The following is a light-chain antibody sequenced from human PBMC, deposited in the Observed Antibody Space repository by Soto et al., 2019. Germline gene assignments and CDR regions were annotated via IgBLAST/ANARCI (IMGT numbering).Light chain of an antibody. CDR3: QQFNNWPPWT. CDR2: GAS. Sequence: DIVMTQSPATLSVSPGERVTSSCRASQSISINLAWYQQKPGQAPRLLIYGASTRATGIPARFSGSGSGTEFTLTISSLQSEDFAVYYCQQFNNWPPWTFGPGTKVVIK. V-gene: IGKV3-15*01. J-gene: IGKJ1*01. CDR1: QSISIN.